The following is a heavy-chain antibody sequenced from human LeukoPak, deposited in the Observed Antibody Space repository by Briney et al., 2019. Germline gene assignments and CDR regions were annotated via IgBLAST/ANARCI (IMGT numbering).Heavy chain of an antibody. CDR2: ITASGTAM. J-gene: IGHJ4*02. D-gene: IGHD1-26*01. Sequence: AGGSLRLSCVASGFTFSSYSMNWVRQAPGKGLEWVSHITASGTAMFYADSVKGRFTISRDNAKNSLYLQMNGLRDEDTAVYYCASSGSYRFDYWGQGTLVTVSS. CDR3: ASSGSYRFDY. V-gene: IGHV3-48*02. CDR1: GFTFSSYS.